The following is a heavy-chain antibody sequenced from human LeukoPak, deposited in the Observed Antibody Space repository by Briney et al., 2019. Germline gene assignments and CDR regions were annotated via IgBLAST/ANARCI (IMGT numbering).Heavy chain of an antibody. CDR1: GFTFSSYS. D-gene: IGHD2-15*01. CDR3: AKERPYCSGGSCYFFRLFDN. Sequence: PGGSLRLSCAASGFTFSSYSMSWVRQAPGKGLEWVSAISGSGGSTYYAHSVKGRFTISRDNSKNTLYLQMNSLRAEDTAVYYCAKERPYCSGGSCYFFRLFDNWGQGTLVTVSS. CDR2: ISGSGGST. J-gene: IGHJ4*02. V-gene: IGHV3-23*01.